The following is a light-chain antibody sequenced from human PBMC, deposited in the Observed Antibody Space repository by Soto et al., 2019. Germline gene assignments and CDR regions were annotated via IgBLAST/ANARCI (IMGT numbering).Light chain of an antibody. CDR3: QQYGSSSWT. CDR2: GTS. Sequence: EIVLTQSPGTLSLSPGERATLSCRASQSVTSNYLSWYQQTPGQAPRLLIYGTSIRATGIPDRFSGSGSGTGFTLTISRLAPEDFAVYYCQQYGSSSWTFGQGTKVEIK. J-gene: IGKJ1*01. CDR1: QSVTSNY. V-gene: IGKV3-20*01.